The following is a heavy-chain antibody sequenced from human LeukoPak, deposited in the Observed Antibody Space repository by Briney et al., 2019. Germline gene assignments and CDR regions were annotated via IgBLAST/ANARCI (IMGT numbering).Heavy chain of an antibody. CDR3: ARDPHALDY. Sequence: GGSLRLSCAPSGFSFSTYSMNWVRQAPGKGLEWVSYIYSSGTTIYYADSVKGRFTISRDNAKNSLYLQMNSLRDEDTAVYYCARDPHALDYWGQGTLVTVSS. CDR2: IYSSGTTI. V-gene: IGHV3-48*02. J-gene: IGHJ4*02. CDR1: GFSFSTYS.